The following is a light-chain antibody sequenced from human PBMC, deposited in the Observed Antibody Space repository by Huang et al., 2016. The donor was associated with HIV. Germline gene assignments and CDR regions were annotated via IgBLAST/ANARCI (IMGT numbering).Light chain of an antibody. V-gene: IGKV1-39*01. Sequence: EIQMTQSPSSLSASVGDTVTITCRASQNIDIYVNWYQQRPGKAPKLLIYTASSLQTGVTSRFSGSGSGTDFTLTIDSLQPEDFATYYCLQSYSMFRTFGQGTKLDFK. CDR2: TAS. CDR3: LQSYSMFRT. CDR1: QNIDIY. J-gene: IGKJ2*01.